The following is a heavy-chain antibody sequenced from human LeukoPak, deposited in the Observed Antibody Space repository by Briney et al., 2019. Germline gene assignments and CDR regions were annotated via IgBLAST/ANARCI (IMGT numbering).Heavy chain of an antibody. V-gene: IGHV6-1*01. D-gene: IGHD6-13*01. CDR3: ARGSWYDAFDI. CDR1: GDSVSTASNA. Sequence: SQTLSLTCAISGDSVSTASNAWYWIRQSPSRGLEWLGRTYYNSKWYTDYAVSVSGRTTINPDTSRNQLSLQLSFVTPEDTAVYYCARGSWYDAFDIWGQGTMVTVSS. J-gene: IGHJ3*02. CDR2: TYYNSKWYT.